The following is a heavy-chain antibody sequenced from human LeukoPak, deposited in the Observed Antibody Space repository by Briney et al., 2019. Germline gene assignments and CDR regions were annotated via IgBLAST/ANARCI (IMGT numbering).Heavy chain of an antibody. D-gene: IGHD3-22*01. J-gene: IGHJ4*02. V-gene: IGHV1-69*13. CDR3: ARDNSYDRSGYYYFPFDY. CDR1: GGTFSSYA. Sequence: ASVKVSCKASGGTFSSYAISWVRQAPGQGLEWMGGSIPIFGTANYAQKFQGRVTITADESTSTAYMELSSLRSEDTAVYYCARDNSYDRSGYYYFPFDYWGQGTLVTVSS. CDR2: SIPIFGTA.